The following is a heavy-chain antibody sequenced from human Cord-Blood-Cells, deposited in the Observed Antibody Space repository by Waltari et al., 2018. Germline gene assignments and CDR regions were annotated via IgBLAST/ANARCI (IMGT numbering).Heavy chain of an antibody. CDR2: INAGNGNT. CDR1: GYTFTSYA. Sequence: QVQLVQSGAEVKKPGASVKVSCKASGYTFTSYAMHWVRKAPGQRLEWMGWINAGNGNTKYSQKFQGRVTITRDTSASTAYMELSSLRSEDTAVYYCARTTVTIFGVVIPFDYWGQGTLVTVSS. D-gene: IGHD3-3*01. V-gene: IGHV1-3*01. CDR3: ARTTVTIFGVVIPFDY. J-gene: IGHJ4*02.